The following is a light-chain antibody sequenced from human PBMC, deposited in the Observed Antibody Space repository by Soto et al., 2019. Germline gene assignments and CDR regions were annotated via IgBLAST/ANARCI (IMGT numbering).Light chain of an antibody. J-gene: IGKJ5*01. V-gene: IGKV1-5*02. CDR3: QQSDTYPLT. CDR2: DAS. Sequence: IQMTHSPSSVSASVEDKFPILFSASQSISTWLAWYQHRPGKAPSLLIHDASTLRSGVPSRFSGSGSGTEFTLTISSLQADDFATYYCQQSDTYPLTFGQGTRLEIK. CDR1: QSISTW.